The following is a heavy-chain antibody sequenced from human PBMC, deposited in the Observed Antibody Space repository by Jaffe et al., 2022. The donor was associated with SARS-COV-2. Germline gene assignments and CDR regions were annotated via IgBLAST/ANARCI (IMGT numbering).Heavy chain of an antibody. CDR1: GYSFTSYW. V-gene: IGHV5-51*01. J-gene: IGHJ4*02. CDR3: ATTLNGNFFWDY. Sequence: EVQLVQSGTEVKQPGESLKISCKGSGYSFTSYWIGWARQMPGKGLEWMGLMWPATSEIRYNPPFQGQVTISADRSTATAYLEWSGLKASDSAMYFCATTLNGNFFWDYWGQGTLVAISS. D-gene: IGHD1-7*01. CDR2: MWPATSEI.